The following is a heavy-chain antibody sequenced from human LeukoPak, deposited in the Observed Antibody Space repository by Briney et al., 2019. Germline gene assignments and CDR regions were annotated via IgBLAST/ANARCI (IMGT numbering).Heavy chain of an antibody. CDR3: ATPAGYSGSYPD. CDR1: GYTLTELT. CDR2: FDPEDGET. Sequence: ASVTVSFKVSGYTLTELTMHWVGQAHGEGGGGMGGFDPEDGETIYAQKFQGRVTITEDTSTDTAYMELSSLRSEDTAVYYCATPAGYSGSYPDWGQGTLVTVSS. J-gene: IGHJ4*02. D-gene: IGHD1-26*01. V-gene: IGHV1-24*01.